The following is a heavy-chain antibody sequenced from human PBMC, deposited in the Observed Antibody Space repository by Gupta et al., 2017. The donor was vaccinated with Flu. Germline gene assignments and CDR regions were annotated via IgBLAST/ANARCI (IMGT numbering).Heavy chain of an antibody. CDR2: ISYSGST. CDR1: AGSISSSDYY. Sequence: QLQLQESGPGLVKPSETLSLTCTVSAGSISSSDYYWGWIRQPPGKGLEWIGSISYSGSTYYNPSLKSRVTISVDTSKNQFSLKLNSGTAADTAVFYCASGRRGGEFQHWGQGTLVTVSS. D-gene: IGHD3-16*01. V-gene: IGHV4-39*01. J-gene: IGHJ1*01. CDR3: ASGRRGGEFQH.